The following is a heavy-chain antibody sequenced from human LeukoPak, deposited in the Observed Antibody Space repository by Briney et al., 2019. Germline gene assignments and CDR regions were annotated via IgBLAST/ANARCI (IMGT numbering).Heavy chain of an antibody. V-gene: IGHV5-51*01. CDR3: ARHRAGYGDRNYMDV. CDR1: GYSFTSHW. CDR2: IYPRDSNT. D-gene: IGHD4-17*01. Sequence: KDGESLKISCKGSGYGSGYSFTSHWIAWVRQMPGKGLEWMGIIYPRDSNTIYSPSFQGQVTISVDTSINTAYLQWISLKASDTAMYYCARHRAGYGDRNYMDVWGKGTTVTVSS. J-gene: IGHJ6*03.